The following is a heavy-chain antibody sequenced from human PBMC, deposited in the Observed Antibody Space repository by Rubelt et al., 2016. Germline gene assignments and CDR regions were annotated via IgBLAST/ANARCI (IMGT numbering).Heavy chain of an antibody. Sequence: QVQLQQWGAGLLKPSETLSLTCAVYGGSFSGYYWSWIRQPPGKGLEWIGEINHSGSTNYNPSLKSRVTISVDQAKNQFSPKLRSVTAADTALYYCARGKEGLGVTMMDYWGQGTLVTVSS. CDR2: INHSGST. CDR1: GGSFSGYY. J-gene: IGHJ4*02. D-gene: IGHD3-22*01. CDR3: ARGKEGLGVTMMDY. V-gene: IGHV4-34*01.